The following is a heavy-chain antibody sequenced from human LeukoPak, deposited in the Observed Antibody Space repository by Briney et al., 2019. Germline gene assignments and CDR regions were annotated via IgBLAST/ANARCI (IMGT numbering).Heavy chain of an antibody. J-gene: IGHJ4*02. CDR2: IYHSGST. CDR3: ARQNDYGDY. V-gene: IGHV4-38-2*02. CDR1: GYSISSGYY. Sequence: SETLSLTCTVSGYSISSGYYWGWIRQPPGKGLEWIGSIYHSGSTYYNPSLKSRVTISVDTSKNQFSLKLSSVTAADTAVYYCARQNDYGDYWGQGTLVTVSS.